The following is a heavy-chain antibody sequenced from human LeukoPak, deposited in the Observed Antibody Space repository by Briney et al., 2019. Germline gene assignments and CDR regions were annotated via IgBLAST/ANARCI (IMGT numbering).Heavy chain of an antibody. D-gene: IGHD4-17*01. V-gene: IGHV1-18*01. J-gene: IGHJ5*02. CDR2: ISAYNGNT. Sequence: ASVKVSCKASGYTLTSYGISWVRQAPGQGLEWMGWISAYNGNTNYAQKLQGRVTMTTDTSTSTAYMELRSLRSDDTAVYYCARTNILLYGDQTNWFDPWGQGTLVTVSS. CDR3: ARTNILLYGDQTNWFDP. CDR1: GYTLTSYG.